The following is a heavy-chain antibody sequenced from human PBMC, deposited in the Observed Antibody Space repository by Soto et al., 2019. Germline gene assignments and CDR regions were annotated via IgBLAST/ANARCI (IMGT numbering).Heavy chain of an antibody. J-gene: IGHJ3*02. CDR3: VRGGDYYDSAGYLTI. CDR1: GGSISSGTYS. CDR2: IFHSGHT. V-gene: IGHV4-30-2*01. Sequence: QLQLQESGSGLVKPSQTLSLTCAVSGGSISSGTYSWSWIRQPPGEGLEWIGYIFHSGHTYYNPSLKSRVTISIDTSKNQFSLKLSSVTAADTAVYYCVRGGDYYDSAGYLTIWGQGTMVTVSS. D-gene: IGHD3-22*01.